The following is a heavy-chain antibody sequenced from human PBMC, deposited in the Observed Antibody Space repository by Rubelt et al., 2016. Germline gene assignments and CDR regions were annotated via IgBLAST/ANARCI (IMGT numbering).Heavy chain of an antibody. V-gene: IGHV3-30*01. Sequence: YDGSNKYYADSVKGRFTISRDNSKNTLYLQMNSLRAEDTAVYYCARDPGDSSGWYSDGMDVWGQGTTVTVSS. CDR3: ARDPGDSSGWYSDGMDV. J-gene: IGHJ6*02. D-gene: IGHD6-19*01. CDR2: YDGSNK.